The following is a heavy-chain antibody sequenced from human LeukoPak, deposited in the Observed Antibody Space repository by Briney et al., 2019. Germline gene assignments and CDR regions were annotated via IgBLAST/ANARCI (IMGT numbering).Heavy chain of an antibody. J-gene: IGHJ5*02. CDR1: GGSISSGDYY. Sequence: ASQTLSLTCTVSGGSISSGDYYWSWIRQPPGKGLEWFAYMYYSGSTYYNPSLKSRVTMSADTSKNQLSLKLSSVTAADTAVYYCARPYYYDCRIDPWGQGILVTVSS. CDR3: ARPYYYDCRIDP. V-gene: IGHV4-30-4*01. CDR2: MYYSGST. D-gene: IGHD3-22*01.